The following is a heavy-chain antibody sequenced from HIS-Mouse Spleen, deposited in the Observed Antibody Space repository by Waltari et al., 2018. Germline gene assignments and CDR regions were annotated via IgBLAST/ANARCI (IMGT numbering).Heavy chain of an antibody. Sequence: EVQLVESGGGLVQPGGSLRLSCAASGFTFSSYWVRWVRQAPGKGLEWVANIKQDGSEKYYVDSVKGRFTISRDNAKNSLYLQMNSLRAEDTAVYYCAREIRAFDYWGQGTLVTVSS. CDR3: AREIRAFDY. J-gene: IGHJ4*02. V-gene: IGHV3-7*01. CDR1: GFTFSSYW. CDR2: IKQDGSEK.